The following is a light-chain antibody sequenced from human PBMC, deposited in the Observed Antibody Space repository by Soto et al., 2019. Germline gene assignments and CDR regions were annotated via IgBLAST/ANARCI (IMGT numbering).Light chain of an antibody. CDR1: SGHSNYA. J-gene: IGLJ2*01. CDR3: QTWGTGIVV. CDR2: LNTDDSH. Sequence: QPVLTQSPSASASLGASVKLTCTLSSGHSNYAIAWHQQLPEKGPRYLMKLNTDDSHTKGDGIPDRFSGSSSGAERYLTISSLQSEDEADYYCQTWGTGIVVFGGGTKVTV. V-gene: IGLV4-69*01.